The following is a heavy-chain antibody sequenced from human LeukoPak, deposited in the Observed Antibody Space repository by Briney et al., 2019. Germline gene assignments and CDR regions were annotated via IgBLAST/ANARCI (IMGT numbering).Heavy chain of an antibody. V-gene: IGHV3-74*01. CDR1: GFTFSSYW. D-gene: IGHD4-17*01. Sequence: GGSLRLSCATSGFTFSSYWMHWVRQAPGKGLVWVSRINPDGTSTRYEDSVKGRFTISRDNAKNTVYLQMNSLRADDRAVYYCAKDRSTVTPHYYDYWGQGTLVTVSS. CDR3: AKDRSTVTPHYYDY. J-gene: IGHJ4*02. CDR2: INPDGTST.